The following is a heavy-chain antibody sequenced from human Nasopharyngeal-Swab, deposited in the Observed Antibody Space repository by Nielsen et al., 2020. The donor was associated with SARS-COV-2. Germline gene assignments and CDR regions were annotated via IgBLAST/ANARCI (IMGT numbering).Heavy chain of an antibody. CDR1: GFRLSDYW. Sequence: GESLKISCGSSGFRLSDYWMHWVRQVPGKGLEWVARFNEVGTTITYADSVKGRFTISRDHAKNTLFLRMRSLRDDDTAVYYCTRDLSGPVDLWGLGILVTVSS. CDR2: FNEVGTTI. V-gene: IGHV3-74*03. D-gene: IGHD1-26*01. CDR3: TRDLSGPVDL. J-gene: IGHJ4*01.